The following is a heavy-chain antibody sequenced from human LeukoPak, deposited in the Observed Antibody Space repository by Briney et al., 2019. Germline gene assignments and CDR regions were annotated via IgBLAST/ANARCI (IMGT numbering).Heavy chain of an antibody. CDR2: ISSSSSYI. J-gene: IGHJ4*02. D-gene: IGHD6-13*01. CDR1: GFTFSSYS. CDR3: ARDLSYSSSWYYFDY. V-gene: IGHV3-21*01. Sequence: GGSLRLSCAASGFTFSSYSMNWVRQAPGKGLEWVSSISSSSSYIYYADSVKGRFTISRDNAKNSLYLQMNSLRAEDTAVYYCARDLSYSSSWYYFDYWGQGTRVTVSS.